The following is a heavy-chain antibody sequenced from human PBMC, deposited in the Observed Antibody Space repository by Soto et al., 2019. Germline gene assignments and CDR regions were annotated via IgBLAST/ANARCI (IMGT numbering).Heavy chain of an antibody. J-gene: IGHJ4*02. CDR3: ARVGAALVRGSIGGFDY. Sequence: QVHLQPWGAGLLKPSETLSLTCAVNGGAFNGYYWTWIRQSPGKGLQWIGEINHSGTVDYNPSLRSRGTFSLDTSKKQFSLTLTSVTAADTASDYCARVGAALVRGSIGGFDYWGQGTLVTVSS. V-gene: IGHV4-34*01. CDR2: INHSGTV. CDR1: GGAFNGYY. D-gene: IGHD3-10*01.